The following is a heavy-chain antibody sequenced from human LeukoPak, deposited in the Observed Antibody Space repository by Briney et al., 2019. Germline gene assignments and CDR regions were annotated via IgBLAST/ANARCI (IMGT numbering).Heavy chain of an antibody. V-gene: IGHV1-2*06. Sequence: ASVKVSCKASGYTFTGYYMHWVRQAPGQGLEWKGRINPNNGATNYAQKLQGRVTITGDTSISTAYMELSSLRSDDTAVYYCARTAARRFDYWGQGTLVTVSS. CDR3: ARTAARRFDY. CDR2: INPNNGAT. D-gene: IGHD6-6*01. J-gene: IGHJ4*02. CDR1: GYTFTGYY.